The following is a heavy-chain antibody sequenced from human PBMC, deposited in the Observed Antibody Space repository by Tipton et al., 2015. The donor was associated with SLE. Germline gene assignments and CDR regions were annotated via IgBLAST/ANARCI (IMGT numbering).Heavy chain of an antibody. V-gene: IGHV4-31*03. CDR2: IYYSGST. D-gene: IGHD5-24*01. Sequence: TLSLTCTVSGDSVSSGVYYWSWIRQYPGKGLEWIGYIYYSGSTYYNPSLKGRVTMTLGTSKNQFSLKLSSVTAADTAVYYCARRRDGYNSGYFDYWGQGTLVTVSS. CDR3: ARRRDGYNSGYFDY. CDR1: GDSVSSGVYY. J-gene: IGHJ4*02.